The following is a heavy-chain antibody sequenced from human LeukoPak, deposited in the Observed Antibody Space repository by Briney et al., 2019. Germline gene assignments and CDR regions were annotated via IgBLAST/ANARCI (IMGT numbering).Heavy chain of an antibody. CDR3: AKDISGSVYYCGMDV. V-gene: IGHV3-23*01. J-gene: IGHJ6*02. CDR1: GFTFSSYA. CDR2: ISGSGGST. Sequence: GGSLRLSCAASGFTFSSYAMSWVRQAPGKGLEWVSAISGSGGSTYYADSVKGRFTISRDNSKNTLYLQMNSLRAEDTAVYYCAKDISGSVYYCGMDVWGQGTTVTVSS.